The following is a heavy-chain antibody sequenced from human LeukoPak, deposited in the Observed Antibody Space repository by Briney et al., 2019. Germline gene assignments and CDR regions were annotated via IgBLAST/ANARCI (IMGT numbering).Heavy chain of an antibody. V-gene: IGHV3-48*01. CDR2: ISNTGRTR. Sequence: GSLRLSCEASEFTFSSYSMNWVRQAPGKGLEWVSYISNTGRTRYYADSVKGRFTISRDNAKNSLFLQMNSLRAEDTAVYYCARDAGYGLYDPLDIWGQGTMVTVSS. J-gene: IGHJ3*02. CDR1: EFTFSSYS. D-gene: IGHD5-18*01. CDR3: ARDAGYGLYDPLDI.